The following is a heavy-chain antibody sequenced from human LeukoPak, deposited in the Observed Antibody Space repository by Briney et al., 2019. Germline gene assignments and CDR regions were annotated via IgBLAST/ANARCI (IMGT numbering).Heavy chain of an antibody. CDR2: IDTNTGNP. CDR1: GYTFTRYA. Sequence: GASVKVSCKASGYTFTRYAMNWVRQAPGQGLEWMGWIDTNTGNPTYAQGFTGRFVFSLDTSVSTAYLQISSLKAEDTAVYYCARTDRSGWYYFDYWGQGTLVTVSS. CDR3: ARTDRSGWYYFDY. D-gene: IGHD6-19*01. V-gene: IGHV7-4-1*02. J-gene: IGHJ4*02.